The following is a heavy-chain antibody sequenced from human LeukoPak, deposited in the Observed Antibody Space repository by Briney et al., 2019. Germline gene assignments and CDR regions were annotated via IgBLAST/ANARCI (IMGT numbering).Heavy chain of an antibody. Sequence: ASGPTLVNPTQTLTLTCTFSGFSLSTSGVGVGWIRQPPGKALEWLALIYWDDDKLYSPSLKSRLTITKDTSKNQVVLTMTNMDPVDTATYYCAHRLGVTTRVSRFDPWGQGTLVTVSS. V-gene: IGHV2-5*02. D-gene: IGHD4-11*01. CDR1: GFSLSTSGVG. CDR3: AHRLGVTTRVSRFDP. CDR2: IYWDDDK. J-gene: IGHJ5*02.